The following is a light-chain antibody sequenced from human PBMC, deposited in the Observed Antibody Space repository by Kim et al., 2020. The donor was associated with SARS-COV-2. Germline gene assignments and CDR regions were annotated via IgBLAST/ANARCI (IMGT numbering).Light chain of an antibody. V-gene: IGLV2-14*03. CDR2: DVN. CDR3: SSYATTSVQ. J-gene: IGLJ2*01. Sequence: QSASVSGSPGQSITISCTGTSSDVGGYDYVSWYQQHPGKAPKLMIYDVNIRPSGISNRFSGSKSGYTASLTISGLQAKDEADYYCSSYATTSVQFGGGTQLTVL. CDR1: SSDVGGYDY.